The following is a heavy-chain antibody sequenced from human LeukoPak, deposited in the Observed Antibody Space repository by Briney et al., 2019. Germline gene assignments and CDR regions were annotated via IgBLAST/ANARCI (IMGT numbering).Heavy chain of an antibody. Sequence: GGSLRLSCAASGFTVSSNYMSWVRQAPGKGLEWVSVIYSGGSTYYADSVKGRFTISRDNSKNTLYLQMNSLRAEDTAVYYCARDRRYSYGYYYYYGMDVWGQGTTVTVSS. D-gene: IGHD5-18*01. CDR3: ARDRRYSYGYYYYYGMDV. J-gene: IGHJ6*02. CDR1: GFTVSSNY. V-gene: IGHV3-66*01. CDR2: IYSGGST.